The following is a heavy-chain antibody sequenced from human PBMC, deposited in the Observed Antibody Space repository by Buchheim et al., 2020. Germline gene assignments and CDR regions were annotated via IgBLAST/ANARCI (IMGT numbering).Heavy chain of an antibody. V-gene: IGHV3-48*01. CDR2: ISSRSNTI. D-gene: IGHD6-13*01. CDR1: GFTFSSYS. Sequence: EVQLVESGGGLVQPGGSLRLSCAASGFTFSSYSMNWVRQAPRKGLEWVSYISSRSNTIYYEDSVKGRFTISRDNAKNSLYLQMNSLRAEDTALYYCAMLSSCSWFSYWGQGTL. J-gene: IGHJ4*02. CDR3: AMLSSCSWFSY.